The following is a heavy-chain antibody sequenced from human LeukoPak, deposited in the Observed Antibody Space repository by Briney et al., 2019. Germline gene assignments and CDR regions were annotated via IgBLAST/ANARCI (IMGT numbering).Heavy chain of an antibody. V-gene: IGHV3-21*01. Sequence: GGSLRLSCAASGFTFSSYSMNWVRQAPGKGLEWVSSISSSSSYIYYADSVKGRFTISRDNAKNSLYLQMNSLRAEDTAVYYCARDKLYSSGWYGRAFDIWGQGTMVTVSS. CDR1: GFTFSSYS. J-gene: IGHJ3*02. D-gene: IGHD6-19*01. CDR3: ARDKLYSSGWYGRAFDI. CDR2: ISSSSSYI.